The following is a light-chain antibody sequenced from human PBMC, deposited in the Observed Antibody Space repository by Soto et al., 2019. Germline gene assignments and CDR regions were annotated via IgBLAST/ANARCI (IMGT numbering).Light chain of an antibody. Sequence: QSALTQPPSASGSPGQSVTISCTGTSSDVGGYNYVSWYQQHPGKAPKVMIYDVNKRPSGVPDRFSGSKSGNTASLTVSVLQAEDEGDYYCSSPAGGQNVVFGGGTKLTVL. J-gene: IGLJ2*01. V-gene: IGLV2-8*01. CDR2: DVN. CDR1: SSDVGGYNY. CDR3: SSPAGGQNVV.